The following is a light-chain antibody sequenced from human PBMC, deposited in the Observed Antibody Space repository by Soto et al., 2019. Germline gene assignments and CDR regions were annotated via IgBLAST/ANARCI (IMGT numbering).Light chain of an antibody. V-gene: IGKV1-17*01. CDR3: LQHYAFPFT. CDR1: QDIGTS. J-gene: IGKJ3*01. Sequence: DIQMTQSPSSLSASVGGRVTITCRASQDIGTSLDWFQQKPGTAPKRLIYTISDLQSGVPSRFSGGGSGTEFTLTISSVLPEVSATYYCLQHYAFPFTFGPGTKVHV. CDR2: TIS.